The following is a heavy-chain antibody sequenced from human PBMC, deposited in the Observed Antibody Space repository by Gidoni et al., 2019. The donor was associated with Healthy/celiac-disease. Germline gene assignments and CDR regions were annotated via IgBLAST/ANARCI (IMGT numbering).Heavy chain of an antibody. CDR2: ITQDGSEK. V-gene: IGHV3-7*01. CDR1: GFTFSSYW. J-gene: IGHJ4*02. D-gene: IGHD2-15*01. CDR3: ARQYCSGGSGYPFDY. Sequence: EVQLVESGGGLVQPGGSLRLSCAASGFTFSSYWMNWVRQAPGKGLEWVANITQDGSEKYYVDSVKGRFTISRDNAKNSLYLQMNSLRAEDTAMYYCARQYCSGGSGYPFDYWGQGTLVTVSS.